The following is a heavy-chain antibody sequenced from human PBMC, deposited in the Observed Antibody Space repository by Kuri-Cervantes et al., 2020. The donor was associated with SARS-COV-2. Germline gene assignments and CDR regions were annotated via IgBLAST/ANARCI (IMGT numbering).Heavy chain of an antibody. Sequence: SETLSLTCAVSGGSVSSGGYSWSWIRQPPGKGLEWIGYIYHSGSTYYNPSLKSRVTISVDRSKNQFSLKLSSVTAADTAVYYCARGITMVRGVPWYFDLWGRGTLVTVSS. J-gene: IGHJ2*01. CDR1: GGSVSSGGYS. CDR2: IYHSGST. D-gene: IGHD3-10*01. V-gene: IGHV4-30-2*01. CDR3: ARGITMVRGVPWYFDL.